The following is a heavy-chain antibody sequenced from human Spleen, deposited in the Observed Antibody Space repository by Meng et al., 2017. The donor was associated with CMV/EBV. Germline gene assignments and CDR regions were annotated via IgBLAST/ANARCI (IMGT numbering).Heavy chain of an antibody. V-gene: IGHV3-9*01. D-gene: IGHD4-11*01. CDR2: ISWNGGRI. CDR1: GFAVSTNY. J-gene: IGHJ6*02. CDR3: AKSNTAVGYYYAMNV. Sequence: SLKISCAASGFAVSTNYISWVPQAPGKGLEWVAGISWNGGRIEYAVSVRGRFTISRDNAKNTLFLQMNSLRAADTALYYCAKSNTAVGYYYAMNVWGLGTTVTVSS.